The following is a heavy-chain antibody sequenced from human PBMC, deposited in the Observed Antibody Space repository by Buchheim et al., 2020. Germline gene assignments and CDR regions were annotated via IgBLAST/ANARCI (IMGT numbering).Heavy chain of an antibody. J-gene: IGHJ6*02. CDR1: NGPFNGYY. D-gene: IGHD2-15*01. CDR3: ARLVGAVVNHYYYGMDL. Sequence: QVQLQQWGAGLLKPSDTLSLTCSVSNGPFNGYYRSWLRQSPGSGPEWFGEISHSGSATYNPSLKSRVTISVEPSKSQFSLKLTSVTAADTGVYYCARLVGAVVNHYYYGMDLWAQGTT. CDR2: ISHSGSA. V-gene: IGHV4-34*01.